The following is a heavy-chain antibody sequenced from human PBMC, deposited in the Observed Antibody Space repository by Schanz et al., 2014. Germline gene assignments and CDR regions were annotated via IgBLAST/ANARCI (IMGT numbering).Heavy chain of an antibody. J-gene: IGHJ6*03. CDR3: ARPSDSSWYMDV. D-gene: IGHD2-21*02. Sequence: EVQLVESGGGLAQPGGSLRLSCAASGITFSGYSMNWVRQAPGKGLEWVSYISGSSSTKYYADSVKGRFTISRDNGKKSLYLQMNSLTAEDTAVYYCARPSDSSWYMDVWGKGTTVTVSS. V-gene: IGHV3-48*01. CDR1: GITFSGYS. CDR2: ISGSSSTK.